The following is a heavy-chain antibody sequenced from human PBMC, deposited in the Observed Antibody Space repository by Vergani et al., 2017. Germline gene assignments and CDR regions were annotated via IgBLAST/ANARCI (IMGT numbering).Heavy chain of an antibody. J-gene: IGHJ4*02. CDR2: IYPADSDT. V-gene: IGHV5-51*01. D-gene: IGHD1-1*01. CDR1: EYSFGNYW. Sequence: EVELVQSGPEMRKPGESLKISCKGSEYSFGNYWIGWMRQMPGEGLEWMGIIYPADSDTRYSPSFQGQVTISADKSISTAFLQWDSLKASDTALYYCARHTTYTDSWGQGTLVTVSS. CDR3: ARHTTYTDS.